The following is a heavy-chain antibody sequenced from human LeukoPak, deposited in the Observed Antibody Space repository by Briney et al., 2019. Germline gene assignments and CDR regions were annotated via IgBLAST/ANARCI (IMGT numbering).Heavy chain of an antibody. Sequence: ASVKVSCKASGGAFSSYAISWVRQAPGQGLEWMGGIIPIFGTANCAQKFQGRVTITADESTSTAYMELSSLRSEDTAVYYCASSTAMAREDFDYWGQGTLVTVSS. V-gene: IGHV1-69*13. J-gene: IGHJ4*02. CDR3: ASSTAMAREDFDY. D-gene: IGHD5-18*01. CDR2: IIPIFGTA. CDR1: GGAFSSYA.